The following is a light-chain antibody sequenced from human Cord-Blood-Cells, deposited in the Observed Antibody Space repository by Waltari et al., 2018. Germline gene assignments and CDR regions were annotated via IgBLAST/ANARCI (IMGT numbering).Light chain of an antibody. J-gene: IGLJ1*01. V-gene: IGLV2-14*01. CDR1: SSNVGGYNY. CDR3: SSYTSSSSYV. Sequence: QSALTKPASVSGPPGQSVTISCTGTSSNVGGYNYVSWYQQHPGKAPKRMIYDVSNRPSGVSNRFSGSKSGNTASLTISGLQAEDEADYYCSSYTSSSSYVFGTGTKVTVL. CDR2: DVS.